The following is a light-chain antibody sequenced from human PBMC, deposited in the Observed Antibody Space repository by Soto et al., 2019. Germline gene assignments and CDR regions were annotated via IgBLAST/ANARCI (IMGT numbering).Light chain of an antibody. CDR1: HTVSGPY. CDR2: AAS. Sequence: EIVLTQSPGTLSLSPGERATLSCRASHTVSGPYLAWYQQKLGQAPRLLMYAASSRATGIQDRFSGSESGTDFTLTIRRLEPEDFAVYYCNQYGRSPWTFGQGTKVDIK. J-gene: IGKJ1*01. CDR3: NQYGRSPWT. V-gene: IGKV3-20*01.